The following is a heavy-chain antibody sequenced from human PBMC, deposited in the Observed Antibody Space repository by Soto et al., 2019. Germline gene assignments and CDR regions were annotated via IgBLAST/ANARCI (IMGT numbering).Heavy chain of an antibody. CDR1: GGSISSYY. Sequence: SETLSLTCTVSGGSISSYYWSWIRQPAGKGLEWIGRIYTSGSTNYNPSLESRVTMSVDTSKNQFSLKLSSVTAADTAVYYCARESNGWVGYYYYGMDVWGQGTTVTVSS. V-gene: IGHV4-4*07. CDR2: IYTSGST. CDR3: ARESNGWVGYYYYGMDV. J-gene: IGHJ6*02. D-gene: IGHD1-26*01.